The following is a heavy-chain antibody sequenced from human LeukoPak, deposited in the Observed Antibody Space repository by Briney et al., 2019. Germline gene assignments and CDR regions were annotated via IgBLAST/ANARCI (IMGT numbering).Heavy chain of an antibody. CDR2: ISSSGTTI. Sequence: GGSLRLSCAASGFTFSNYEMNWVRQAPGKGLEWVSYISSSGTTIYYADSVKGRFTISRDNAKNSLYLQMNSLRAEDTAVYYCAREVPSMDYWGQGTLVTVSS. CDR3: AREVPSMDY. V-gene: IGHV3-48*03. CDR1: GFTFSNYE. J-gene: IGHJ4*02.